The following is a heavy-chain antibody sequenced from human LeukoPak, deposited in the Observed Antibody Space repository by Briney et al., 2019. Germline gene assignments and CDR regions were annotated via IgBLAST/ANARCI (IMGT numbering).Heavy chain of an antibody. J-gene: IGHJ4*02. V-gene: IGHV3-15*01. CDR2: IKSKSDGGTI. CDR1: GFTFSDAW. CDR3: TTRRQDGW. Sequence: PGGSLRLSCVGSGFTFSDAWMSWVRQAPGKGLEWVGSIKSKSDGGTIDYAAPVKGRFTISRDDSRNTLYLQMNSLKTEDTAVYYCTTRRQDGWWGQGTLVTVS. D-gene: IGHD2-15*01.